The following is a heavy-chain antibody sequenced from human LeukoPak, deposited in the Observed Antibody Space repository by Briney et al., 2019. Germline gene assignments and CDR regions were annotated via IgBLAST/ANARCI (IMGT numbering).Heavy chain of an antibody. CDR3: AKVGGYYYDISGPYHFDY. J-gene: IGHJ4*02. CDR1: GYTLTELS. D-gene: IGHD3-22*01. CDR2: FDPEDGET. Sequence: ASVKVSCKVSGYTLTELSMHWVRQAPGKGLEWMGGFDPEDGETIYAQKFQGRVTMTEDTSTDTAYMELSSLRSEDTAVYYCAKVGGYYYDISGPYHFDYWGQGTLVTVSS. V-gene: IGHV1-24*01.